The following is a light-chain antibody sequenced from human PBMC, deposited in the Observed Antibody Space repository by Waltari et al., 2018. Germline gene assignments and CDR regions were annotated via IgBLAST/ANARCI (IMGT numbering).Light chain of an antibody. Sequence: YQQLPGKAPTLMIYNVNKRPSGVSNRFSGSKSGNTASLTISGLQAEDEAHYHCSSYTASSTWVFGGGTKVTVL. V-gene: IGLV2-14*03. J-gene: IGLJ3*02. CDR2: NVN. CDR3: SSYTASSTWV.